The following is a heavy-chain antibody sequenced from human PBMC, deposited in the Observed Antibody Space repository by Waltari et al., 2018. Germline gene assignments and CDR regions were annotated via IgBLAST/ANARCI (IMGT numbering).Heavy chain of an antibody. CDR2: IIIGGDT. CDR1: GFTVSRNY. D-gene: IGHD3-3*01. Sequence: EVQVVESGGGLVQPGESLTLSCAVSGFTVSRNYMNWVHQAPGKSLEWISVIIIGGDTYYADSVRGRFTISRDSSKNTLYLQMNSLRSDDTAVYYCASGIIGATDHWGQGTLVTVSS. V-gene: IGHV3-66*02. CDR3: ASGIIGATDH. J-gene: IGHJ4*02.